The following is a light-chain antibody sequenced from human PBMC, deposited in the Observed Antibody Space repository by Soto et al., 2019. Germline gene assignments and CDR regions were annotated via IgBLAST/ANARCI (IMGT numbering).Light chain of an antibody. CDR1: QSVSGN. J-gene: IGKJ4*01. CDR3: QQYDNWPLT. V-gene: IGKV3-15*01. CDR2: STF. Sequence: EVVMTQSPATLSLSPGERATLSCRASQSVSGNLAWYQQKPGQAPRLLIYSTFTRATGIPARFSGSGSGTEFTLTVSSLQSEDFAVYYCQQYDNWPLTFGGGTKVDIK.